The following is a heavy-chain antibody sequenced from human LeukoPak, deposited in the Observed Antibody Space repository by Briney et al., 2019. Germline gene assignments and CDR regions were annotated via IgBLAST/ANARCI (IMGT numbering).Heavy chain of an antibody. D-gene: IGHD3-10*01. CDR2: IYSGGST. V-gene: IGHV3-53*01. Sequence: GGSLRLSCAASGFTVSSNYMSWVRQAPGKGLEWVSVIYSGGSTYYADSVKGRFTISRDNSKNTLYLQMNSLRAEDTAVYYCARVARRFGELSLAYFDYWGQGTLVTVSS. J-gene: IGHJ4*02. CDR3: ARVARRFGELSLAYFDY. CDR1: GFTVSSNY.